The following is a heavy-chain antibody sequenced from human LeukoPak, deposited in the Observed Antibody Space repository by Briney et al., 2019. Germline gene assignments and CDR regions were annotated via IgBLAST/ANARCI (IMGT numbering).Heavy chain of an antibody. CDR2: ISGSADIT. V-gene: IGHV3-23*01. CDR3: AKVPHYGGNSPYFDS. J-gene: IGHJ4*02. Sequence: GGPLRLSCAASGFTFATYAMSWVRQPPGKGLEWVSSISGSADITYYADSVKGRFTISRDNSKNTLYLQMSSLRAEDTAVYYCAKVPHYGGNSPYFDSWGQGTLVTVSS. CDR1: GFTFATYA. D-gene: IGHD4-23*01.